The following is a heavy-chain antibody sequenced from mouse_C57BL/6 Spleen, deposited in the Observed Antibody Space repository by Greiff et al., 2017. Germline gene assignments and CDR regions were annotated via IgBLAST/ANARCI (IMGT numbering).Heavy chain of an antibody. J-gene: IGHJ1*03. CDR3: ARKRPITTVVATGYFDV. CDR1: GYTFTSYW. CDR2: IDPSDSET. V-gene: IGHV1-52*01. D-gene: IGHD1-1*01. Sequence: QVHVKQPGAELVRPGSSVKLSCKASGYTFTSYWMHWVKQRPIQGLEWIGNIDPSDSETHYNQKFKDKATLTVDKSSSTAYMQLSSLTSEDSAVYYCARKRPITTVVATGYFDVWGTGTTVTVSS.